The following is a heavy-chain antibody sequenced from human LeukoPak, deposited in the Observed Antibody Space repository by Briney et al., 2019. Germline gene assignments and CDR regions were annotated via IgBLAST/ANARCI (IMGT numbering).Heavy chain of an antibody. CDR2: IYYSGST. Sequence: SQTLSLTCTVSGGSISSGDYYWSWIRQPPGKGLEWIGYIYYSGSTHYNPSLKSRVTISVDTSKNQFSLKLSSVTAADTAVYYCARDVRGYCSGGSCYHYYYYYMDVWGKGTTVTVSS. D-gene: IGHD2-15*01. V-gene: IGHV4-30-4*08. CDR1: GGSISSGDYY. J-gene: IGHJ6*03. CDR3: ARDVRGYCSGGSCYHYYYYYMDV.